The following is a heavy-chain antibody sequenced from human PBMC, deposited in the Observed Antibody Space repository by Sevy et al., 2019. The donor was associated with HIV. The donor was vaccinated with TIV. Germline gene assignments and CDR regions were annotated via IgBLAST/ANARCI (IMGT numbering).Heavy chain of an antibody. V-gene: IGHV1-24*01. CDR1: GHTLTKLS. CDR3: ATVGVGYYSGSSYYQGDWLDP. D-gene: IGHD2-15*01. J-gene: IGHJ5*02. Sequence: ASVKVSCKVSGHTLTKLSIHWVRQAPGIGLEWMGHFDPQDGETINSQRFQDRISMTVDTSTETAYMDLSSLTSEETAVYYCATVGVGYYSGSSYYQGDWLDPWGQGTLVTVSS. CDR2: FDPQDGET.